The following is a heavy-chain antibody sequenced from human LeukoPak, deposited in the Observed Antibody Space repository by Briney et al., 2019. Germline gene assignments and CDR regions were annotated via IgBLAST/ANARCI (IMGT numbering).Heavy chain of an antibody. J-gene: IGHJ3*02. CDR1: GGSISSGSYY. Sequence: PSETLSLTCTVSGGSISSGSYYWSWIRQPAGKGLEWIGRIYTSGSTNYSPSLKSRVTISVDTSKNQFSLKLSSVTAADTAVYYCARRILRLDAFDIWGQGTMVTVSS. D-gene: IGHD2/OR15-2a*01. CDR3: ARRILRLDAFDI. CDR2: IYTSGST. V-gene: IGHV4-61*02.